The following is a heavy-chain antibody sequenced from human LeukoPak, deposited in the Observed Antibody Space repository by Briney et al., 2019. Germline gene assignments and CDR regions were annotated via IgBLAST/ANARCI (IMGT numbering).Heavy chain of an antibody. Sequence: ASVKVSCKASGYTFTSYGISWVRQAPGQGLEWMGWISAYNGNTNYAQKLQGRVTMTTDTSMSTAYMELRSLRSDDTAVYYCARLGYCSSTSCYDDYYYYYGMDVWGQGTTVTVSS. V-gene: IGHV1-18*01. D-gene: IGHD2-2*01. CDR3: ARLGYCSSTSCYDDYYYYYGMDV. CDR1: GYTFTSYG. J-gene: IGHJ6*02. CDR2: ISAYNGNT.